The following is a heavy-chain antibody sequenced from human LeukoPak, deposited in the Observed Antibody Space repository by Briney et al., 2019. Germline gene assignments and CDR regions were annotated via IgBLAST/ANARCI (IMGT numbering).Heavy chain of an antibody. CDR2: IYSGGST. V-gene: IGHV3-66*01. CDR3: AKGGHPAYYYYYMDV. Sequence: GGSLRLSCAASGFTVSSNYMSWVRQAPGKGLEWVSVIYSGGSTYYADSVKGRFTISRDNSKNTLYLQMNSLRAEDTAVYYCAKGGHPAYYYYYMDVWGKGTTVTVSS. D-gene: IGHD3-16*01. CDR1: GFTVSSNY. J-gene: IGHJ6*03.